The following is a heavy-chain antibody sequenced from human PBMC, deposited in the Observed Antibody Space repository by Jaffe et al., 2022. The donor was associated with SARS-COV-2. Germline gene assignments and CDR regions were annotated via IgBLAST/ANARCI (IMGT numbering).Heavy chain of an antibody. D-gene: IGHD6-13*01. CDR2: ISGSGARP. CDR3: VKGSAAAYRPIED. V-gene: IGHV3-23*01. Sequence: EVQLLESGGGSVQPGGSLRLSCSASGFAFNSYAMGWVRQAPGQGLEWVSEISGSGARPHYADSVKGRFTISKDNPKNTLYLQMNSLRAEDTAVYYCVKGSAAAYRPIEDWGQGTLVTVSS. J-gene: IGHJ4*02. CDR1: GFAFNSYA.